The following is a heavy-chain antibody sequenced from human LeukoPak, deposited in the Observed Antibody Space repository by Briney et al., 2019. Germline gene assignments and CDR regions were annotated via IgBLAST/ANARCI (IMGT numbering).Heavy chain of an antibody. CDR1: GYTFTSYD. CDR3: ATGLYCSSTSCYYYYGMDV. D-gene: IGHD2-2*01. Sequence: ASVKVSCKASGYTFTSYDINWVRQATGQGLEWMGWMNPNSGNTGYAQKFQGRVTMTRNTSISTAYMELSSLRSEDTAVYYCATGLYCSSTSCYYYYGMDVWGQGTTVTVSS. J-gene: IGHJ6*02. CDR2: MNPNSGNT. V-gene: IGHV1-8*01.